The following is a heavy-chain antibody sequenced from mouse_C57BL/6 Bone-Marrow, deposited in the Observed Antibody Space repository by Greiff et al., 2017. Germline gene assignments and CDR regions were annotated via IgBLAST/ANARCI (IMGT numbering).Heavy chain of an antibody. V-gene: IGHV5-17*01. CDR3: AKNEYHKMAWFAY. D-gene: IGHD5-2*01. Sequence: EVQGVESGGGLVKPGGSLTLSCAASGFTFSDYGMHWVRQAPEKGLEWVAYISSGSSTIYYADTVKGRFTISRDNAKNTLFLHMTSLRSEDTAMYYCAKNEYHKMAWFAYWGQGTLVTVSA. J-gene: IGHJ3*01. CDR1: GFTFSDYG. CDR2: ISSGSSTI.